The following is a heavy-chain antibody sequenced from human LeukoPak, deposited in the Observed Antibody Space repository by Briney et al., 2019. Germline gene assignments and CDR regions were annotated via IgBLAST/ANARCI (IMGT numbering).Heavy chain of an antibody. J-gene: IGHJ6*02. CDR1: GGSISSYY. D-gene: IGHD5-12*01. V-gene: IGHV4-4*07. CDR2: IYTSGST. CDR3: ARGEWLRYGYYYGMDV. Sequence: MTSETLSLTCTASGGSISSYYWSWIRQPAGKGLEWIGRIYTSGSTNYNPSLKSRVTMSVDTSKNQFSLKLSSVTAADTAVYYCARGEWLRYGYYYGMDVWGQGTTVTVSS.